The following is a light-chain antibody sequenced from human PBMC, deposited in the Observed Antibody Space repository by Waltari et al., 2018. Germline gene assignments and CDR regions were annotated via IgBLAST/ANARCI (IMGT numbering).Light chain of an antibody. J-gene: IGKJ4*01. Sequence: VLTQSPDTLSLSPGERATLSCRASQSVSTPFFLWYQQKPGQAPRLPIFATSSRATGIPDRFSGRGSGTDFTLTISRLEPEDFAVYYCQQYGTLPATFGGGTKVEIK. CDR2: ATS. V-gene: IGKV3-20*01. CDR3: QQYGTLPAT. CDR1: QSVSTPF.